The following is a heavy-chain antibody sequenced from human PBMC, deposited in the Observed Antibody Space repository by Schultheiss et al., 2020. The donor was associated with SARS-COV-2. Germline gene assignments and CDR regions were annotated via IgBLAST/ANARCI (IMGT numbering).Heavy chain of an antibody. CDR1: GGSVSSGSYY. J-gene: IGHJ5*02. D-gene: IGHD5-12*01. CDR2: IYYSGST. Sequence: SETLSLTCTVSGGSVSSGSYYWSWIRQPPGKGLEWIGYIYYSGSTNYNPSLKSRVTISVDTSMNQFSLKLSSVTAADTAVYYCAREGPRRGYSGPNWFDPWGQGTLVTVSS. V-gene: IGHV4-61*01. CDR3: AREGPRRGYSGPNWFDP.